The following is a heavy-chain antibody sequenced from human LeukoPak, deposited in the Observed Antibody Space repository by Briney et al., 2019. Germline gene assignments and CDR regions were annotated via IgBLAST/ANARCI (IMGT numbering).Heavy chain of an antibody. CDR3: AKKRPGDGDIFDY. CDR1: GFTFSSYG. Sequence: GGSLRLSCAASGFTFSSYGMHWIRQAPGRGLEWVAYIQYSGGIRKYADSVKGRFTISRGNSKNTLLLQMNTLKTEDTAVYYCAKKRPGDGDIFDYWGQGTLLTVSS. V-gene: IGHV3-30*02. J-gene: IGHJ4*02. CDR2: IQYSGGIR. D-gene: IGHD2-21*02.